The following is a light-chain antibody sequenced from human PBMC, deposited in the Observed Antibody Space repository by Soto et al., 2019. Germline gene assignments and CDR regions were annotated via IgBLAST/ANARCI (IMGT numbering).Light chain of an antibody. J-gene: IGLJ2*01. V-gene: IGLV2-11*01. CDR2: DVS. CDR3: CSYAGRYTVV. Sequence: QSALTQPRSVSGSPGQSVTISCTGTSSDVGAYNYVSGYQQHPGKAPKFIIYDVSKWPSGVPDRFSGSKSGNTASLTISGLQAEDEADYYCCSYAGRYTVVFGGGTKPIVL. CDR1: SSDVGAYNY.